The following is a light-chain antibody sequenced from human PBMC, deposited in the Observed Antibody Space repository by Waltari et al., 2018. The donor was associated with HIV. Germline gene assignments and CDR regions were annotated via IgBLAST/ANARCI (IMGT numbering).Light chain of an antibody. V-gene: IGLV2-11*01. CDR2: DVN. J-gene: IGLJ1*01. CDR1: TRDVGFYYY. Sequence: QSALTQPPSVSGYPRQSVSIPCSATTRDVGFYYYVSSYQQYPGKAPKLIIFDVNQRPSVVPERFSGSKSGNTASLTISGLQTEDEADYFCCAYAAGHVSYVFGNGTAVAVL. CDR3: CAYAAGHVSYV.